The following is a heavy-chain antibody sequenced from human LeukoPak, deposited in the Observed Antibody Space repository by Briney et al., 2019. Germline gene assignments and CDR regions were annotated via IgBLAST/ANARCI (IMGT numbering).Heavy chain of an antibody. CDR3: AIAKDSGGLSYFDY. V-gene: IGHV1-3*03. D-gene: IGHD1-26*01. Sequence: ASVKVSCKASGYTFTSYAMHWVRQAPGQRLEWMGWINAGNGNTKYSQEFQGRVTMTEDTSTDTAYMELSSLRSEDTAVYYCAIAKDSGGLSYFDYWGQGTLVTVSS. CDR1: GYTFTSYA. J-gene: IGHJ4*02. CDR2: INAGNGNT.